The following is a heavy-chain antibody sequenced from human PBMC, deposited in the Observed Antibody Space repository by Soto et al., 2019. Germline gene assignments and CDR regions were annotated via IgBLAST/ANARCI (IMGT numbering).Heavy chain of an antibody. CDR1: GYTFTSYA. J-gene: IGHJ4*02. CDR2: INAGNGNT. CDR3: ARAYYYDSSGPRDY. V-gene: IGHV1-3*01. D-gene: IGHD3-22*01. Sequence: SVKVACNAAGYTFTSYAMHWVRQAPGQRLEWMGWINAGNGNTKYSQKFQGRVTITRDTSASTAYMELSSLRSEDTAVYYCARAYYYDSSGPRDYWGQGTLVTVSS.